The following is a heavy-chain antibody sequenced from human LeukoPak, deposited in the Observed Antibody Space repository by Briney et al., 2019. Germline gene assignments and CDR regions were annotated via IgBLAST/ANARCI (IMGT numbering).Heavy chain of an antibody. D-gene: IGHD5-24*01. CDR3: ARDQGDGYSLGGLDY. Sequence: ASVKVSCKASGYTFTSYAMHWVRQAPGQRLEWMGWINAGNGNTKYSQKFQGRVTITRDTSASTAYMVLSSLRSEDTAVYYCARDQGDGYSLGGLDYWGQGTLVTVSS. J-gene: IGHJ4*02. CDR2: INAGNGNT. V-gene: IGHV1-3*01. CDR1: GYTFTSYA.